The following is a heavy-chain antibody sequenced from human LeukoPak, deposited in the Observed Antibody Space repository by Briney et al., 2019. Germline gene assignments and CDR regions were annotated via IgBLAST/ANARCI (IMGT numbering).Heavy chain of an antibody. J-gene: IGHJ3*02. CDR3: ARDGHIVVVTAILGFGAFDI. CDR1: GFTFSSYA. V-gene: IGHV3-30-3*01. CDR2: ISYDGSNK. D-gene: IGHD2-21*02. Sequence: PGGSLRLSCAASGFTFSSYAMHWVRQAPGKGLEWVAVISYDGSNKYYADSVKGRFTISRDNSKNTLYLQMNSLRAEDTAVYYCARDGHIVVVTAILGFGAFDIWGQGTMVTVSS.